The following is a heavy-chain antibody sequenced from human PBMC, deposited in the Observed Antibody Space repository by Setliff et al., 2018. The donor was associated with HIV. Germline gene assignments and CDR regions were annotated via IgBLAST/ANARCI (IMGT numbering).Heavy chain of an antibody. CDR2: IYHDGST. Sequence: TSETLSLTCTISGGSLDSGNYYWGWIRQPPGKGLEWVGSIYHDGSTYYNPSLRSRVTISVDTSKNQFSLKLSSVTAADTAVYYCARYYGSGTYHRWFDPWGQGTPVTVSS. CDR1: GGSLDSGNYY. D-gene: IGHD3-10*01. J-gene: IGHJ5*02. V-gene: IGHV4-39*07. CDR3: ARYYGSGTYHRWFDP.